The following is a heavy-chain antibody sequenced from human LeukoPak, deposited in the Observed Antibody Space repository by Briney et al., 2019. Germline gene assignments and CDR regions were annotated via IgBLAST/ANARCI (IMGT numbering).Heavy chain of an antibody. CDR3: AKDLIN. J-gene: IGHJ4*02. D-gene: IGHD3-22*01. Sequence: GESLTLSRAASGFTFSSYGMHWVRQPPAKGLEWVAFIQYDGSNKYYAVSVTGRFTISRDNSKNTLYLPMNSLRAEDTAVYYCAKDLINWGQGTLVTVSS. CDR1: GFTFSSYG. CDR2: IQYDGSNK. V-gene: IGHV3-30*02.